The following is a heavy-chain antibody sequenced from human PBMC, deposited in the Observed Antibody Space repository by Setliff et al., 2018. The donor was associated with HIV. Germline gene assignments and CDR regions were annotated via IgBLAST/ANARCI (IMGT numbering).Heavy chain of an antibody. D-gene: IGHD3-22*01. CDR2: IYYSGST. CDR1: GGSTSSYY. J-gene: IGHJ4*02. CDR3: ARGALSLTMTKLLSFFDS. V-gene: IGHV4-59*12. Sequence: SETLSLTCTVSGGSTSSYYWSWIRQPPGKKLEVIGYIYYSGSTNYNPSLKSRVTISVDMSKNQFSLNLTSVTAADTAIYFCARGALSLTMTKLLSFFDSWGQGTQVTVSS.